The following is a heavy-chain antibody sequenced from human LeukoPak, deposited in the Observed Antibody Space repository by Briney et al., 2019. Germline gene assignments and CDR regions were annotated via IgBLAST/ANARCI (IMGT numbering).Heavy chain of an antibody. J-gene: IGHJ1*01. CDR3: ARGYGDSYFQH. CDR2: IYHSGST. CDR1: GGSISSSSYY. V-gene: IGHV4-39*07. D-gene: IGHD4-17*01. Sequence: SETLSLTCTVSGGSISSSSYYWGWIRQPPGKGLEWIGSIYHSGSTYYNPSLKSRVTISVDRSKNQFSLKLSSVTAADTAVYYCARGYGDSYFQHWGQGTLVTVSS.